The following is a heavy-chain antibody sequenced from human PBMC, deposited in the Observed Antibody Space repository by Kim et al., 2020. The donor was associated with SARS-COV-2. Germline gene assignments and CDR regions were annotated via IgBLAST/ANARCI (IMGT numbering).Heavy chain of an antibody. V-gene: IGHV1-69*13. CDR3: ARWMEGDDDYGDPRLDY. D-gene: IGHD4-17*01. CDR2: IIPIFGTA. J-gene: IGHJ4*02. CDR1: GGTFSSYA. Sequence: SVKVSCKASGGTFSSYAISWVRQAPGQGLEWMGGIIPIFGTANYAQKFQGRVTITADESTSTAYMELSSLRSEDTAVYYCARWMEGDDDYGDPRLDYWGQGTLVTVSS.